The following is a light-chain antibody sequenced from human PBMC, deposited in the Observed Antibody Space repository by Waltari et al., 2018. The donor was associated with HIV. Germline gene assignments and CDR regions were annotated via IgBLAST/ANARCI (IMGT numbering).Light chain of an antibody. CDR3: SSYAGTNNFVL. CDR1: TSDVGAYDY. CDR2: EIN. Sequence: QSALTQPPSASASPGQSVSISCTGTTSDVGAYDYVSWYQQHPGKAPKLIIYEINKGPSGVPDRFSGSKSANTASLTVSGLQAEDEGDYYCSSYAGTNNFVLFGGGTKLTVL. V-gene: IGLV2-8*01. J-gene: IGLJ2*01.